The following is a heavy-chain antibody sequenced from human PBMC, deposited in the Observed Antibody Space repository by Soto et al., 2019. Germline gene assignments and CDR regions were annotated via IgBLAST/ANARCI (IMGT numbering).Heavy chain of an antibody. Sequence: EVQLVESGGGLVKPGGSLRLSCAASGFTFSSYSMNWVRQAPGKGLEWVSSISSSSSYIYYADSVKGRFTISRDNAKNSRYLQMNSLRAEDTAVYYCARESGIAAAGVYYYGMDVWGQGTTVTVSS. CDR3: ARESGIAAAGVYYYGMDV. D-gene: IGHD6-13*01. V-gene: IGHV3-21*01. CDR1: GFTFSSYS. J-gene: IGHJ6*02. CDR2: ISSSSSYI.